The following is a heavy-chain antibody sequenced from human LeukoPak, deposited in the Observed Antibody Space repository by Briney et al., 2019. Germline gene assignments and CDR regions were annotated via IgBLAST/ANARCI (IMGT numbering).Heavy chain of an antibody. J-gene: IGHJ4*02. CDR2: IIPIFGTA. V-gene: IGHV1-69*13. D-gene: IGHD2-2*01. Sequence: ASVKVSCKASGGTFSSDAISWVRQAPGQGLEWMGGIIPIFGTANYAQKFQGRVTITADESTSTAYMELSSLRSEDTAVYYCARKICSSTSCYHYYFDYWGQGTLVTVSS. CDR1: GGTFSSDA. CDR3: ARKICSSTSCYHYYFDY.